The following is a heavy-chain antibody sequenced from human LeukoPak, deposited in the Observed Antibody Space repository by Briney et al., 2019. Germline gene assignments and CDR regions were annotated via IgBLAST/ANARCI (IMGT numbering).Heavy chain of an antibody. CDR3: AGIVLVAAAQFDY. CDR2: IYNRGST. V-gene: IGHV4-31*03. J-gene: IGHJ4*02. D-gene: IGHD2-2*01. CDR1: GGSITSGGYY. Sequence: SETLSLTCTVSGGSITSGGYYWGWLRQPPGQGLEWIGYIYNRGSTYYNPSLESRISISLDTSTNQFSLKLYSVIAADTAVYYCAGIVLVAAAQFDYWGQGTLVTVSS.